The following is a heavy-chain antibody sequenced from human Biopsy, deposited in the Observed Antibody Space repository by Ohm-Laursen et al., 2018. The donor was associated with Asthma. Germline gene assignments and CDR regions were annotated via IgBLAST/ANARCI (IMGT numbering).Heavy chain of an antibody. CDR1: GFTFSSSA. CDR2: ISYDGNHK. D-gene: IGHD5-12*01. J-gene: IGHJ4*02. CDR3: VKRRENSGHDNEY. V-gene: IGHV3-30*18. Sequence: SLRLSCAASGFTFSSSAMSWVRQAPGKGLEWVAVISYDGNHKFYEDSVKGRFTISRDNSKNTLYLQMNSLRTEDTAVYYCVKRRENSGHDNEYWGQGTLVIVSS.